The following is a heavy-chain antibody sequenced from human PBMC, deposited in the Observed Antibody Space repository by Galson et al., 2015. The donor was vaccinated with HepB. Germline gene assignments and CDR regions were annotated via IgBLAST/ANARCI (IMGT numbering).Heavy chain of an antibody. J-gene: IGHJ4*02. D-gene: IGHD6-13*01. CDR1: GFTFSTFA. V-gene: IGHV3-30*04. CDR2: ISYDGSNQ. CDR3: ARDRASYSSSWLIDY. Sequence: SLRLSCAVSGFTFSTFAMHWVRQAPGKGLEWVAVISYDGSNQYYADSVKGRFTISRDNSRNTLYLQMNSLRAEDTAVYYCARDRASYSSSWLIDYWGQGTLVTVSS.